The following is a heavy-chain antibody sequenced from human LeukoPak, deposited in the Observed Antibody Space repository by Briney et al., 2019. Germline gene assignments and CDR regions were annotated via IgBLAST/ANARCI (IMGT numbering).Heavy chain of an antibody. Sequence: GASVKVSCKASGYTFTGYYMHWVRQAPGQGLEWMGRINPNSGGTNYAQKFQGRVTMTRDTSISTAYMELSRLRSDDTAVYYCAVGIMITFGGVIVADYYYYGMDVWGQGTTVTVSS. CDR1: GYTFTGYY. V-gene: IGHV1-2*06. CDR2: INPNSGGT. J-gene: IGHJ6*02. CDR3: AVGIMITFGGVIVADYYYYGMDV. D-gene: IGHD3-16*02.